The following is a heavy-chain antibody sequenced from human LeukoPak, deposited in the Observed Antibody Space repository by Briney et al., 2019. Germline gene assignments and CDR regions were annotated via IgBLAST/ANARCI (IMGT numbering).Heavy chain of an antibody. D-gene: IGHD3-9*01. J-gene: IGHJ4*02. CDR1: GDSVTNTLLY. CDR2: FYFTGST. V-gene: IGHV4-39*01. CDR3: AILRKVRFFDYIFDS. Sequence: SETLSLTCTVSGDSVTNTLLYWGWIRQPPGKGLEWLANFYFTGSTYPNPSLRSRVTMSVDKCQNQLYLKLSAVTATDMDVYYRAILRKVRFFDYIFDSWSQGTLVTVSS.